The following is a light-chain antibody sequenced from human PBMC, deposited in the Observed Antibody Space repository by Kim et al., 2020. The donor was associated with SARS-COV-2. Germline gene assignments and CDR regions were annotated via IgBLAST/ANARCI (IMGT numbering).Light chain of an antibody. V-gene: IGKV3-20*01. CDR1: PSVSSSY. CDR2: GAS. J-gene: IGKJ2*01. CDR3: QQYGSSPRT. Sequence: LSPGESATLSCRASPSVSSSYLAWYQQKPGQAPGLLIYGASSRATGIPDRFSGSGSGTDFTLTISRLEPEDFAVYYCQQYGSSPRTFGQGTKLEI.